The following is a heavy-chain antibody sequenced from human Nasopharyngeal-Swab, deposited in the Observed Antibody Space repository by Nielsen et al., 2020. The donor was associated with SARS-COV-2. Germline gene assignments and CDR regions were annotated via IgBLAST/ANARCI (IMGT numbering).Heavy chain of an antibody. D-gene: IGHD1-26*01. Sequence: GESLKISCAASGFTFSSYAMSWVRQAPGKGPEWVSVIYSGGSSTYYADSVKGRFTISRDNSKNTLYLQMNSLRAEDTAVYYCAKGSGSWDGMDVWGQGTTVTVSS. CDR1: GFTFSSYA. CDR3: AKGSGSWDGMDV. V-gene: IGHV3-23*03. J-gene: IGHJ6*02. CDR2: IYSGGSST.